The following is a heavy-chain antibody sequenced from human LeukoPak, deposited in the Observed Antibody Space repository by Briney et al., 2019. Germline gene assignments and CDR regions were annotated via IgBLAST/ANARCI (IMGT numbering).Heavy chain of an antibody. D-gene: IGHD2-21*02. Sequence: SETLSLTCTVSDDSISDYYRGWIRQPPGKGLEWIGYFHNSGTSTYNPSLKSRVTISADTSRNQFSLNLISVTAADTGVYFCARQQSDTSLFDPWGQGTLVTVSS. V-gene: IGHV4-59*08. CDR1: DDSISDYY. CDR3: ARQQSDTSLFDP. J-gene: IGHJ5*02. CDR2: FHNSGTS.